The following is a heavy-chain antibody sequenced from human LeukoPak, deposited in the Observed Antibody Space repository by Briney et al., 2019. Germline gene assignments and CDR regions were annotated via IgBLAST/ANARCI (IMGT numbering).Heavy chain of an antibody. V-gene: IGHV3-11*04. CDR2: ISSSGSTI. CDR3: ASGRYGFWSGYYTVPDY. Sequence: SGGSLRLSCAASGFTFSDYYMSWIRQAPGKGLEWVSYISSSGSTIYYADSVKGRFTISRDNAKNSLYLQMNSLRAEDTAVYYCASGRYGFWSGYYTVPDYWGQGTLVTVSS. CDR1: GFTFSDYY. D-gene: IGHD3-3*01. J-gene: IGHJ4*02.